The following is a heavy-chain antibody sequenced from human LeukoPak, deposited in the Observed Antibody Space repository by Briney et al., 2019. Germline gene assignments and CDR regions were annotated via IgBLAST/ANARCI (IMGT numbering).Heavy chain of an antibody. V-gene: IGHV3-30*02. CDR1: GFTFDDYG. CDR3: AKNDLGAVVTRLAY. D-gene: IGHD2-21*02. Sequence: GGSLRLSCAASGFTFDDYGMSWVRQAPGKGLEWVAFIRYDGSNKYYADSVKGRFTISRDNSKNTLYLQMNGLRAEDTAVYYCAKNDLGAVVTRLAYWGQGTLVTVSS. CDR2: IRYDGSNK. J-gene: IGHJ4*02.